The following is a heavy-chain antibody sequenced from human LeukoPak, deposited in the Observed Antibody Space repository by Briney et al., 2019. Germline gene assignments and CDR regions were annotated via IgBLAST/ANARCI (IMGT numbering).Heavy chain of an antibody. Sequence: GGSLRLSCAASGFTFSNYAMSWVRQAPGKGLEWVSVISGSGGTIYYADSVKGRFTISRDNSKNTLYLQMNSLRAEDTAVYYCAKGAGDTSRWFDFWGQGTLVTASS. V-gene: IGHV3-23*01. CDR3: AKGAGDTSRWFDF. CDR1: GFTFSNYA. CDR2: ISGSGGTI. J-gene: IGHJ4*02. D-gene: IGHD2-2*01.